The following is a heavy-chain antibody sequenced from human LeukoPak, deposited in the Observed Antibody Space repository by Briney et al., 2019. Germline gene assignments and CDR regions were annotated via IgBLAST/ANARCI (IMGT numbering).Heavy chain of an antibody. CDR1: RFTLSSYA. Sequence: VGSLRLSCASSRFTLSSYAMHWVRQAPAKGLEWVAVISYDGSNKYYAHPVKVRFTISRGNPKNTLFLQMNILTLEDTALYYFSRGDKSLVFKRGKGGFDPWGQGTLVTVSS. CDR2: ISYDGSNK. D-gene: IGHD6-13*01. V-gene: IGHV3-30*04. CDR3: SRGDKSLVFKRGKGGFDP. J-gene: IGHJ5*02.